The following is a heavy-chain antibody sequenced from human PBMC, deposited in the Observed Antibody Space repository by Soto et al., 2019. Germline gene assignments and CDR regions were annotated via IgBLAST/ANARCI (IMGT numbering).Heavy chain of an antibody. CDR1: GYTFTDYY. Sequence: ASVKASCKASGYTFTDYYIHWVPQAPGQGLEWMGWINPNSGGTDYAQKFQGRVTLTGDPSISTAYMELSSLTSDDTAVYYCASVGRSGWYTPFDYWGQGIPVTVSS. V-gene: IGHV1-2*02. CDR3: ASVGRSGWYTPFDY. CDR2: INPNSGGT. J-gene: IGHJ4*02. D-gene: IGHD6-19*01.